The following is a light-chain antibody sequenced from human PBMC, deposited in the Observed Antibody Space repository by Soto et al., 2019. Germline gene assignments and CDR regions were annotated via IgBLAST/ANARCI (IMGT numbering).Light chain of an antibody. J-gene: IGKJ1*01. CDR2: DAS. V-gene: IGKV3-11*01. CDR3: QQRSNWPFWT. CDR1: QSVSSSY. Sequence: EIVLTQSPGTLSLSPGERATLSCRASQSVSSSYLAWYQQKPGQAPRLLIYDASNRATGIPARFSGSGSGTDFTLTISSLEPEDFAVYYCQQRSNWPFWTFGQGTKVDIK.